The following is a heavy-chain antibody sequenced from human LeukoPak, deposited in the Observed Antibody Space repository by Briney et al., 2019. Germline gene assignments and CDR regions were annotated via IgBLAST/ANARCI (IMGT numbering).Heavy chain of an antibody. D-gene: IGHD5-12*01. Sequence: PGGSLSLSSAVSRVTLSRYWLHSVRQAPGKGVVWVSRIYIDGSSNSYADSVKGRLTISRENAKNTLYLQMNSLRAEDTAVYDCARLHSSYDRGGTEYNSFDPWGQGALVTVSS. CDR1: RVTLSRYW. V-gene: IGHV3-74*01. CDR2: IYIDGSSN. J-gene: IGHJ5*02. CDR3: ARLHSSYDRGGTEYNSFDP.